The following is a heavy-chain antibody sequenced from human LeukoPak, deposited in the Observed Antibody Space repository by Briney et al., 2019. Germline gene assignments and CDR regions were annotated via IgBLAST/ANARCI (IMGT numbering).Heavy chain of an antibody. J-gene: IGHJ6*02. CDR1: GGSISNYY. Sequence: SETLSLTCTVSGGSISNYYWSWIRQPPGKGLEWIGYIYYSGSTNYNPSLKSRVTISVDTSKNQFSLRLSSVTAADTAVYYCARVGGTNYYYYGMDVWGQGTTVTVSS. V-gene: IGHV4-59*01. CDR2: IYYSGST. D-gene: IGHD1-26*01. CDR3: ARVGGTNYYYYGMDV.